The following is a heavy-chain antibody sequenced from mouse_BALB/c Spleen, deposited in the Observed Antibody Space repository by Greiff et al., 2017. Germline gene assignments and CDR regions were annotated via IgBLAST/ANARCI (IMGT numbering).Heavy chain of an antibody. CDR3: ARWGHYDGYLYAMDY. D-gene: IGHD2-3*01. CDR2: INPYNGAT. J-gene: IGHJ4*01. CDR1: GYSFTGYY. Sequence: VQLKQSGPELVKPGASVKISCKASGYSFTGYYMHWVKQSHVKSLEWIGRINPYNGATSYNQNFKDKASLTVDKSSSTAYMELHSLTSEDSAVYYCARWGHYDGYLYAMDYWGQGTSVTVSS. V-gene: IGHV1-31*01.